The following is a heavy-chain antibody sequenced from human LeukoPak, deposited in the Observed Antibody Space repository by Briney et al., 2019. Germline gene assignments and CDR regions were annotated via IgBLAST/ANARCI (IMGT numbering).Heavy chain of an antibody. D-gene: IGHD5-24*01. CDR3: ARDSNAEDGYNYFIDY. J-gene: IGHJ4*02. Sequence: GGSLRLSCAASGFAFSSYGMHWVRQAPGKGLEWVAVIWYDGSNKYYADSVKGRFIISRDNSKNTLYLQMNSLRAEDTAVYYCARDSNAEDGYNYFIDYWGQGTLVTVSS. CDR2: IWYDGSNK. V-gene: IGHV3-33*01. CDR1: GFAFSSYG.